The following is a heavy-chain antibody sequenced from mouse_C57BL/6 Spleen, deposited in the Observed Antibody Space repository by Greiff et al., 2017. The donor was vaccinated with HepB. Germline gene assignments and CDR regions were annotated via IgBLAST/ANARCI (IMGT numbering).Heavy chain of an antibody. CDR3: ARWSSSGPFDY. V-gene: IGHV1-50*01. CDR2: IDPSDSYT. J-gene: IGHJ2*01. Sequence: QVQLQQPGAELVKPGASVKLSCKASGYTFTSYWMQWVKQRPGQGLEWIGEIDPSDSYTNYNQKLKGKATLTVDTSSSTAYMQLSSLTSEDSAVYYCARWSSSGPFDYWGQGTTLTVSS. CDR1: GYTFTSYW. D-gene: IGHD3-2*02.